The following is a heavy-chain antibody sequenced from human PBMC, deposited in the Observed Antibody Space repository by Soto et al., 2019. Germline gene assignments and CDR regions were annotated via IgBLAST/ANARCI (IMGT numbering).Heavy chain of an antibody. Sequence: EVQLLESGGGLVQPGGSLRLSCTASGFTFSSYAMSWVRQAPGKGLEWVSAIGGSGGGTYYADSVKGRVTNTRDNSENTLYLQMNSLRAEDTAVYYCAKEEEYQLLREYFFDYWGQGTLDTVSS. CDR2: IGGSGGGT. CDR3: AKEEEYQLLREYFFDY. J-gene: IGHJ4*02. CDR1: GFTFSSYA. V-gene: IGHV3-23*01. D-gene: IGHD2-2*01.